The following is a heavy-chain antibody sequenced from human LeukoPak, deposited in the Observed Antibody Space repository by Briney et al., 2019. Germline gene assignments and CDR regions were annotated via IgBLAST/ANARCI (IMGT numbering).Heavy chain of an antibody. D-gene: IGHD3-22*01. CDR3: ARGDSSGYWPSY. Sequence: PGGSLRLSCAASGFTFTTHTMSWVRQAPEKGLEWVSALGSSGVTTFYADSVKGRFTISRDNSKNTLYLQMNSLRVDDTGVYYCARGDSSGYWPSYWGQGTLVTVSS. CDR2: LGSSGVTT. V-gene: IGHV3-23*01. J-gene: IGHJ4*02. CDR1: GFTFTTHT.